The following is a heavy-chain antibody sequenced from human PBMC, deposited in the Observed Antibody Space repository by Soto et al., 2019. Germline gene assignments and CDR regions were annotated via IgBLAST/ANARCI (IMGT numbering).Heavy chain of an antibody. V-gene: IGHV4-39*01. D-gene: IGHD2-2*01. Sequence: SDTRSRTSSGSGGSIGSSIYYFCWIRQPPGRGLEWIGSHYYSGTTNFNSTLKSRVNISEDQSQNKFSLRLRSVTAADSAVYYSGAYRSRPHCYDCFDPWGQGTLVTVSS. CDR3: GAYRSRPHCYDCFDP. CDR1: GGSIGSSIYY. J-gene: IGHJ5*02. CDR2: HYYSGTT.